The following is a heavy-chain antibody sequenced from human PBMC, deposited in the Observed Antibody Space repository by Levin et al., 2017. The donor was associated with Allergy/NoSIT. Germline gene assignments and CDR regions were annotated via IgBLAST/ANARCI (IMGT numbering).Heavy chain of an antibody. CDR3: ARGDRTFRAGGGNWFDP. CDR1: GFTFSSYE. Sequence: GGSLRLSCAASGFTFSSYEMNWVRQAPGKGLEWVSYISSSGSTIYYADSVKGRFTISRDNAKNSLYLQMNSLRAEDTAVYYCARGDRTFRAGGGNWFDPWGQGTLVTVSS. D-gene: IGHD1-14*01. CDR2: ISSSGSTI. J-gene: IGHJ5*02. V-gene: IGHV3-48*03.